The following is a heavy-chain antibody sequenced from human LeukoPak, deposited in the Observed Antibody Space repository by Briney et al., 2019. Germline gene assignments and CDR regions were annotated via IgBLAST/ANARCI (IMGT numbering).Heavy chain of an antibody. V-gene: IGHV1-2*02. J-gene: IGHJ5*02. CDR1: GYTFTGYY. CDR3: ARDRAYYDFWTPGFDP. Sequence: ASVKVSCKASGYTFTGYYMHWVRQAPGQGLGWMGLINPNSGGTNYAQKFQGRVTMTRDTPISTAYMELSRLRSDDTAVYYCARDRAYYDFWTPGFDPWGQGTLVTVSS. CDR2: INPNSGGT. D-gene: IGHD3-3*01.